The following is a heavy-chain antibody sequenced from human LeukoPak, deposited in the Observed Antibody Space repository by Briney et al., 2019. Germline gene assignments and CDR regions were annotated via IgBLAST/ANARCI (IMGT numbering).Heavy chain of an antibody. CDR1: GFSFSNAW. Sequence: KPGGSLRLSCAASGFSFSNAWMNWVRQAPGKGLEWVGLIKRKTDGGTADYAAPVKGRLTISRDDSKYTVHLQMNILKTEDTAVYYCITDENYYDSSGYHYRDYWGQGTLVTVSS. CDR3: ITDENYYDSSGYHYRDY. D-gene: IGHD3-22*01. CDR2: IKRKTDGGTA. J-gene: IGHJ4*02. V-gene: IGHV3-15*01.